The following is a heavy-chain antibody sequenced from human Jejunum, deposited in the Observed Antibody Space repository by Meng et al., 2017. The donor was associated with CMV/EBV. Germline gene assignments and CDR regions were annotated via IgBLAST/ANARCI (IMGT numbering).Heavy chain of an antibody. D-gene: IGHD3-3*01. Sequence: VELVDHGEAVAQPGSSPCLACSASGFSLSSYAMYWLRPAPGKRLEWVAVISDDGSNENSAHHVRGRFTIPRDNSKYTLYLQMNSLAAADTAVYYCARQPECLDYWGQGTLVTVSS. CDR3: ARQPECLDY. CDR1: GFSLSSYA. CDR2: ISDDGSNE. V-gene: IGHV3-30-3*01. J-gene: IGHJ4*02.